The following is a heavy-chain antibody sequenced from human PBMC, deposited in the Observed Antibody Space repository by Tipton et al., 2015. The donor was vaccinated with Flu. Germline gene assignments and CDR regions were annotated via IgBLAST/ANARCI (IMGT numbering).Heavy chain of an antibody. J-gene: IGHJ5*02. CDR2: IYHSGST. Sequence: LRLSCTVSGYSISSGYYWGWIRQPPGKGLEWIGSIYHSGSTYYNPSLKSRVTISVDTSKNQFSLKLSPVTAADTAVYYCARGTLWFGDTSGWFDPWGQGTLVTVSS. V-gene: IGHV4-38-2*02. CDR1: GYSISSGYY. D-gene: IGHD3-10*01. CDR3: ARGTLWFGDTSGWFDP.